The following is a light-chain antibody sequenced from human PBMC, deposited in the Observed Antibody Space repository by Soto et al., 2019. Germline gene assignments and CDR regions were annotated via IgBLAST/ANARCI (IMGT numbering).Light chain of an antibody. CDR3: SSYTSSSTLV. CDR1: SSDIGGYNY. J-gene: IGLJ2*01. V-gene: IGLV2-14*01. Sequence: QSALTQPASVSGSPGQSITISCIGTSSDIGGYNYVSWYQQHPGKAPKLMIYDVSNRPSGVSNRCSGSKSGNTASLTISGLQAEDEADYYCSSYTSSSTLVFGGGTKVTVL. CDR2: DVS.